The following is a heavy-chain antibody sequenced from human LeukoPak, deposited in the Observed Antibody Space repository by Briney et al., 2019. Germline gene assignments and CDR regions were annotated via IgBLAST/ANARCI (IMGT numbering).Heavy chain of an antibody. D-gene: IGHD3-10*01. J-gene: IGHJ4*02. V-gene: IGHV3-21*01. Sequence: GRSLRLSCAASGFTFSNYGMHWVRQAPGKGLEWVSSISSSSSYIYYADSVKGRFTISRDNAKNSLYLQMNSLRAEDTAVYYCARGNPTIWFGAGDYWGQGTLVTVSS. CDR1: GFTFSNYG. CDR3: ARGNPTIWFGAGDY. CDR2: ISSSSSYI.